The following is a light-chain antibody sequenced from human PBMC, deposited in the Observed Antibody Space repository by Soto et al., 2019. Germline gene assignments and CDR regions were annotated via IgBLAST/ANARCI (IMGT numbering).Light chain of an antibody. J-gene: IGKJ4*01. CDR2: AAS. Sequence: DIQMTQSPSSLSASVGDRVTITCRASQSISGYLNWYQQKPGKAPKLLIYAASSLQSGAPSRFSGSGSGKDLTLTISSLQPEDFATYYSKQSYSTHLTFGGGTKVDIX. CDR1: QSISGY. V-gene: IGKV1-39*01. CDR3: KQSYSTHLT.